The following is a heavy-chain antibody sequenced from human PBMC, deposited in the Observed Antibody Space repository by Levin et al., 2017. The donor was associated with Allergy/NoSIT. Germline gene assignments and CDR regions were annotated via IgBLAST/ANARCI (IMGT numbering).Heavy chain of an antibody. CDR2: IYYSGIT. CDR1: GGSISSYY. D-gene: IGHD3-3*01. J-gene: IGHJ4*02. CDR3: ARGAHYDFWRVDY. Sequence: ETLSLTCTVSGGSISSYYWNWIRQPPGKGLEWIGYIYYSGITNYNPSLESRVTISVDTSKNEFSLKLSSVTAADTAVYYCARGAHYDFWRVDYCGQGTLVTVSS. V-gene: IGHV4-59*01.